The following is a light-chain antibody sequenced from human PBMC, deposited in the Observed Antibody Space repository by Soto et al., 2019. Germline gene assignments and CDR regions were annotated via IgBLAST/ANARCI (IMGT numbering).Light chain of an antibody. CDR1: SSDVGGYNY. CDR2: EVS. J-gene: IGLJ2*01. Sequence: QSVLTQPASVSGSPGQSITISCTGSSSDVGGYNYVSWYQQHPGKAPKLMIYEVSNRPSGVSDRFSGSKSGNTASLTISGLQAEDEADYYCSSYTLIDTLVVFGGGTKVTVL. CDR3: SSYTLIDTLVV. V-gene: IGLV2-14*01.